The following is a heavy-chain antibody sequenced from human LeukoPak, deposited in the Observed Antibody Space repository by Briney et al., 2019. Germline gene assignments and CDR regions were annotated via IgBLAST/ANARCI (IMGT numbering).Heavy chain of an antibody. V-gene: IGHV3-30*18. CDR3: AKQGDNSGLDY. CDR1: GFTFRRYG. CDR2: ISDDGGDK. J-gene: IGHJ4*02. D-gene: IGHD5-24*01. Sequence: PGGSLRLSCAASGFTFRRYGIRWVRQAPGKGLEWVAVISDDGGDKYYADSVKGRFTISRDNSKNTLYLQMNSLRAEDTAVYYCAKQGDNSGLDYWGQGTLVTVSS.